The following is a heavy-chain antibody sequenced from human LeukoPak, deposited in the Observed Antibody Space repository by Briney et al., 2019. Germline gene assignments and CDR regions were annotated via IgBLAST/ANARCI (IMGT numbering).Heavy chain of an antibody. J-gene: IGHJ4*02. CDR1: GFTFSTYW. Sequence: GGSLRLSCAASGFTFSTYWMSWVRQAPGRGLEWVANIKRDGSEKYYVDSVKGRFTISRDNAKNSLYLQMNSLRAEDTAVYYCARRWLESHFDYWGQGTLVTVSS. CDR2: IKRDGSEK. V-gene: IGHV3-7*04. D-gene: IGHD5-24*01. CDR3: ARRWLESHFDY.